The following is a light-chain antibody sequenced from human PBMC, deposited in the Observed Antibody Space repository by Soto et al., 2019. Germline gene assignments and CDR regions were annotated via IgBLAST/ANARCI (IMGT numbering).Light chain of an antibody. CDR3: QFYNFRLHP. CDR2: AAS. J-gene: IGKJ4*01. Sequence: GVKNSGATVSVKIGDEGSRACMANQSISNTLAWYQQKPGQAPRLLIYAASTRATGVSARFSGSGSGTEFTLTIIILQSEDFTSYYSQFYNFRLHPFGAGTMVDIK. CDR1: QSISNT. V-gene: IGKV3-15*01.